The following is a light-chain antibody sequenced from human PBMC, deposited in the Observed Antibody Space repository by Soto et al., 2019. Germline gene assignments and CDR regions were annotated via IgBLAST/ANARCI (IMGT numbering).Light chain of an antibody. J-gene: IGKJ1*01. V-gene: IGKV1-5*01. CDR2: DAS. CDR3: QQYSSRST. CDR1: QSISNW. Sequence: DIHMTQSASTLPVSLGDRVTITCRASQSISNWLAWYQQKPGKAPNLLIYDASSLQSGVPSRFSGSGFGTEFTLTISSLKPGDFATYYCQQYSSRSTFGQGTKVDIK.